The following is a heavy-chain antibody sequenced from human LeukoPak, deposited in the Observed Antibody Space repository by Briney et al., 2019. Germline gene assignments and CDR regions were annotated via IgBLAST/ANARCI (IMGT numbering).Heavy chain of an antibody. J-gene: IGHJ4*02. CDR3: ASGGYSYGFDY. Sequence: SQTLSLTCAVSGGSISSGGYSWSWIRQPPGKGLERIGYIYHNGNTCYSPSLKSRVTISVDRSKNQLSLKLSSVTAADTAMYYCASGGYSYGFDYWGQGTLVTVSS. CDR2: IYHNGNT. D-gene: IGHD5-18*01. V-gene: IGHV4-30-2*01. CDR1: GGSISSGGYS.